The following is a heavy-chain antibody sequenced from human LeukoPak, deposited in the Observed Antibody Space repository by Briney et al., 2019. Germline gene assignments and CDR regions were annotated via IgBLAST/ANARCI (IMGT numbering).Heavy chain of an antibody. CDR2: ISSSGSTI. D-gene: IGHD3-10*01. CDR1: GFTFSDYY. CDR3: AGPITMVRGVILPWFDP. J-gene: IGHJ5*02. Sequence: GGSLRLSCAASGFTFSDYYMSWIRQAPGKGLEWVSYISSSGSTIYHADSVKGRFTISRDNAKNSLYLQMNSLRAEDTAVYYCAGPITMVRGVILPWFDPWGQGTLVTVSS. V-gene: IGHV3-11*01.